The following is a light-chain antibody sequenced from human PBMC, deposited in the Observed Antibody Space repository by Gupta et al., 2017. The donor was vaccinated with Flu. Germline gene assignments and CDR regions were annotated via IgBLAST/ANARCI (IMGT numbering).Light chain of an antibody. CDR2: KAS. CDR3: QQYNSYPST. J-gene: IGKJ2*01. Sequence: PSPLSASVGDRVTITSRASQSISSWLAWYQQKPGKAPKLLIYKASSLESGVPSRFSGSGSGTEFTLTISSLQPDDFAPYYCQQYNSYPSTFGQGTKMEIK. CDR1: QSISSW. V-gene: IGKV1-5*03.